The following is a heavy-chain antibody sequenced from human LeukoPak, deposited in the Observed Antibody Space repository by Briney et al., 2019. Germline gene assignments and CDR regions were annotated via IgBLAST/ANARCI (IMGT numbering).Heavy chain of an antibody. Sequence: GGSLRLSCVPSGFTFSTYWMHCVREAPGKGLLWVSRLSGDGSSTKYADSLKGRFTISRDNAKNTLYLQMTRLRAEDTAVYYCHIWSGDYWGQGTLVTVSS. J-gene: IGHJ4*02. CDR3: HIWSGDY. D-gene: IGHD3-10*01. CDR1: GFTFSTYW. V-gene: IGHV3-74*03. CDR2: LSGDGSST.